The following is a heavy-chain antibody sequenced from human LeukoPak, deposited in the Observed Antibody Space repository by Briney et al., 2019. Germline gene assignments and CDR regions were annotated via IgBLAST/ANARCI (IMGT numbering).Heavy chain of an antibody. CDR3: ARDRTSTWYGGIDY. J-gene: IGHJ4*02. CDR1: GYTFVVYY. CDR2: INSNIGDT. D-gene: IGHD6-13*01. V-gene: IGHV1-2*02. Sequence: ASVKVSCEASGYTFVVYYIHWVRQAPGQGREWMGCINSNIGDTNHAQTFQGRVTMTRDTSITTAYMELSSLRFDDTAVYYCARDRTSTWYGGIDYWGQGTLVTVSS.